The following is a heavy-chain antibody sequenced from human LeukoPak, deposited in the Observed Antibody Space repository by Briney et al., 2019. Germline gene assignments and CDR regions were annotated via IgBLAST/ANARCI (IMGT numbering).Heavy chain of an antibody. CDR1: GYTLTELS. D-gene: IGHD4-17*01. V-gene: IGHV1-24*01. Sequence: ASVKVSRKVSGYTLTELSMHWVRQAPGKGLEWMGGSDPEDGETIYAQKFQGRVTMTEDTSTDTAYMELSSLRSEDTAVYYCATALTLMTTVSLRYYGMDVWGQGTTVTVSS. J-gene: IGHJ6*02. CDR2: SDPEDGET. CDR3: ATALTLMTTVSLRYYGMDV.